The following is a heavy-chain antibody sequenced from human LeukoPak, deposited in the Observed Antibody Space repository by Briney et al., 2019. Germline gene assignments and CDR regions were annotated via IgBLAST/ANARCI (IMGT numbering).Heavy chain of an antibody. CDR1: GFTFSSYG. J-gene: IGHJ3*02. Sequence: PGRSLRLSCAASGFTFSSYGMHWVSQAPGKGLEWVAVIWNDGSNKYYADSVKGRFTISRDNSKNTLYLQMNSLRAEDTAVYYCAKDRDGSYDRGPRDAFDIWGQGTMVTVSS. CDR2: IWNDGSNK. D-gene: IGHD1-26*01. V-gene: IGHV3-33*06. CDR3: AKDRDGSYDRGPRDAFDI.